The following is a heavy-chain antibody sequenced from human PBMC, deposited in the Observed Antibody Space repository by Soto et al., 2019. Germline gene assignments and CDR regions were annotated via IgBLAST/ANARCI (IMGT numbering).Heavy chain of an antibody. CDR1: GDSISTYY. Sequence: QVQLQESGPGLVKPSETLSLTCAVSGDSISTYYCMWIQQPPGKGLESIGYLYYGRSANYNPSLKSRVTLSVDTSTNQCSLTLSSMTAADTAVYYCALRSMAVVPEYWGQGTLVTVSS. CDR2: LYYGRSA. CDR3: ALRSMAVVPEY. V-gene: IGHV4-59*01. J-gene: IGHJ4*02. D-gene: IGHD3-22*01.